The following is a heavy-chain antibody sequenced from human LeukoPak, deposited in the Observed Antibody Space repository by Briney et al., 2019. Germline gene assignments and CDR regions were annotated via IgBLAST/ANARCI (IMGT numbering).Heavy chain of an antibody. CDR3: ARVEKSGYSYGFYYYYYMDV. D-gene: IGHD5-18*01. J-gene: IGHJ6*03. V-gene: IGHV3-48*03. CDR1: GFTFSSYE. Sequence: QPGGSLRLSCAASGFTFSSYEMNWVRQAPGKGLEWVSYISSSGSAIYYADSVKGRFTISRDNAKNSLYLQMNSLRAEDTAVYYCARVEKSGYSYGFYYYYYMDVWGKGTTVTVSS. CDR2: ISSSGSAI.